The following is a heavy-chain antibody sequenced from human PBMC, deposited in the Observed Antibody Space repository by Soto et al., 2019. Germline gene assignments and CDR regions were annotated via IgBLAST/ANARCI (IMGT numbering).Heavy chain of an antibody. CDR2: IYYSGST. D-gene: IGHD3-10*01. Sequence: SETLSLTCTVSGGSISSYYWSWIRQPPGKGLEWIGYIYYSGSTNYNPSLKSRVTISVDTSKNQFSLKLSSVTAADTAVYYCARSSSGGWFDPWGQGTLVTVSS. CDR1: GGSISSYY. V-gene: IGHV4-59*01. CDR3: ARSSSGGWFDP. J-gene: IGHJ5*02.